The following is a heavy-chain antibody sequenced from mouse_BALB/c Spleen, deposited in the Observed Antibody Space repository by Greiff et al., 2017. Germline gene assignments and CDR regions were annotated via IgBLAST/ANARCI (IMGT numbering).Heavy chain of an antibody. Sequence: QVQLQQSGPELVKPGASVKMSCKASGYTFTSYYIHWVKQRPGQGLEWIGWIYPGDGSTKYNEKFKGKTTLTADKSSSTAYMLLSSLTSEDSAIYFCAKGVYYGNYEAWFAYWGQGTLVTVSA. V-gene: IGHV1S56*01. CDR1: GYTFTSYY. CDR2: IYPGDGST. J-gene: IGHJ3*01. D-gene: IGHD2-1*01. CDR3: AKGVYYGNYEAWFAY.